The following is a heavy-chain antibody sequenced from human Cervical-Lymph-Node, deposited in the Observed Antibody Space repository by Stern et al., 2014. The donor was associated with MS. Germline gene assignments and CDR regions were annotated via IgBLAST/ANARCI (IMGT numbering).Heavy chain of an antibody. CDR1: GYSTSSSNW. Sequence: QLQLQESGPGLVKPSDTLSLSCDVSGYSTSSSNWWGWIRQPPGKGLEWIGYIHYTGNTYYNPSLNSRVSMSIDTSKPQFSLKLSSVTAVDTAVYYCARGGYSLYWYFDLWGRGTLVTVSS. CDR2: IHYTGNT. J-gene: IGHJ2*01. V-gene: IGHV4-28*03. CDR3: ARGGYSLYWYFDL. D-gene: IGHD5-18*01.